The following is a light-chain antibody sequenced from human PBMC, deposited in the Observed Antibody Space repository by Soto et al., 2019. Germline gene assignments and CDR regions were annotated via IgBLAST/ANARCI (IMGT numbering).Light chain of an antibody. CDR2: DTR. Sequence: QAVVTQETSLTVSPGGTVTLTCGSSTGAVTSGHYPYWFQQKPGQAPRTLIYDTRNKHSWTPARFSGSLLGGKAALTLSGAQPEDEAEYYCLLSYRGARVFGGGTKLTVL. J-gene: IGLJ2*01. CDR1: TGAVTSGHY. V-gene: IGLV7-46*01. CDR3: LLSYRGARV.